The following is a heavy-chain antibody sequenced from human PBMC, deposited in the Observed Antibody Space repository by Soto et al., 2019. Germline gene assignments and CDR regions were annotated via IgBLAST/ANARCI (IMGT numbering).Heavy chain of an antibody. CDR2: IYYSGST. CDR1: GGSISSYY. J-gene: IGHJ6*02. V-gene: IGHV4-59*01. CDR3: ARGPSSGVAGPYYYYGMDV. D-gene: IGHD6-19*01. Sequence: SGTLSLTCTVSGGSISSYYWSWIRQPPGKGLEWIGYIYYSGSTNYNPSLKSRVTISVDTSKNQFSLKLSSVTAADTAVSYCARGPSSGVAGPYYYYGMDVWGQGTTVTVSS.